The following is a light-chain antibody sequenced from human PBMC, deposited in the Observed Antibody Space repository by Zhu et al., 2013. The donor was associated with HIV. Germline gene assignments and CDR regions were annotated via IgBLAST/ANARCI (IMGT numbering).Light chain of an antibody. V-gene: IGLV2-23*02. CDR3: CSYAGSSTYV. J-gene: IGLJ1*01. CDR2: EVS. CDR1: SSDIGSYNY. Sequence: QSALTQPPSASGSPGQSVTISCTGTSSDIGSYNYISWYQQHPGKAPKLMIYEVSKRPSGVSNRFSGSKSGNTASLTISGLQAEDEADYYCCSYAGSSTYVFGTGTKVTVL.